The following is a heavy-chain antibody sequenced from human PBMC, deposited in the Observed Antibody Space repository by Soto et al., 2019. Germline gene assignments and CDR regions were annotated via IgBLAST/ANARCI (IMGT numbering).Heavy chain of an antibody. Sequence: QVQLVQSGAEVKKPGASVKVSCKASGYTFTSYGISWVRRAPGQGLEWMGWISAYNGNTNYAQKLQGRVTMTTDTSTSTAYMELRSLRSDDTAVYYCAREKELRFLEWSHYGMDVWGQGTTVTVSS. CDR3: AREKELRFLEWSHYGMDV. CDR1: GYTFTSYG. J-gene: IGHJ6*02. CDR2: ISAYNGNT. D-gene: IGHD3-3*01. V-gene: IGHV1-18*01.